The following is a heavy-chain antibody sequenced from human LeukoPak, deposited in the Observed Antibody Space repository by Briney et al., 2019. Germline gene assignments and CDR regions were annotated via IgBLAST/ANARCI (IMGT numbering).Heavy chain of an antibody. CDR2: INTNTGNP. CDR3: ARDDNRDLDY. J-gene: IGHJ4*02. Sequence: ASVKVSCKASGYTFSSNAMNWVRQAPGQGPEWMGWINTNTGNPTYAQGFTGRFVFSLDTSVSTAYLQITSLKAEDTAVYYCARDDNRDLDYWGQGTLVTVSS. V-gene: IGHV7-4-1*02. CDR1: GYTFSSNA. D-gene: IGHD5-24*01.